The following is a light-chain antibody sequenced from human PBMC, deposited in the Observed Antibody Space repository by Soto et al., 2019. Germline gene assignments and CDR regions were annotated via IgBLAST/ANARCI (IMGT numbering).Light chain of an antibody. CDR3: CSSAVTYTSM. CDR2: DVS. V-gene: IGLV2-11*01. J-gene: IGLJ3*02. CDR1: SSDVGGYNY. Sequence: QSALTQPRSVSGSPGQSVTISCTGTSSDVGGYNYVSWYQQHPGKAPKLMISDVSKRPSGVPDRFSGSKSGNTDSLTISGLQAEDEADYYCCSSAVTYTSMFCGGPKLT.